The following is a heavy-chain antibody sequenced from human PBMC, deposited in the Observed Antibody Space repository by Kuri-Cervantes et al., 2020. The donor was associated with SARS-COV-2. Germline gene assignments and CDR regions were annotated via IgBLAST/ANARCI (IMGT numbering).Heavy chain of an antibody. D-gene: IGHD6-19*01. CDR3: ARVSSGWYSRLFDY. CDR1: GGSISSYY. CDR2: IYYSGST. V-gene: IGHV4-59*01. J-gene: IGHJ4*02. Sequence: GSLRLSCTVSGGSISSYYWSWIRQPPGKGLEWIGYIYYSGSTNYNPSLKSRVTISVDTSKNQFSLKLSSVTAADTAVYYCARVSSGWYSRLFDYWGQGTLVTVSS.